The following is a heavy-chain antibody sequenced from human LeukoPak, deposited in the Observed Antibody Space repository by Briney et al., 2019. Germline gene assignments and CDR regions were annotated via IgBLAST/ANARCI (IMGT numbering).Heavy chain of an antibody. V-gene: IGHV1-46*01. CDR3: ARDLRPSYDSSDYYYPGDY. CDR2: INPSGGST. CDR1: GYTFTSYY. D-gene: IGHD3-22*01. J-gene: IGHJ4*02. Sequence: ASVKVSCKASGYTFTSYYMHRVRQAPGQGLEWMAIINPSGGSTNYAQKFQGRVTMTRDTSTSTVYMELTSLRSEDTAVYYCARDLRPSYDSSDYYYPGDYWGQGTLVTVSS.